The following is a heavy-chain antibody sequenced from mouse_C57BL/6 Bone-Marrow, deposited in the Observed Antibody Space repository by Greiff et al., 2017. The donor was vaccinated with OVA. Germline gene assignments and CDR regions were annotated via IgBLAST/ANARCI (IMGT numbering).Heavy chain of an antibody. J-gene: IGHJ4*01. D-gene: IGHD2-5*01. CDR1: GFSLTSYG. CDR2: IWSGGST. Sequence: QVQLKESGPGLVQPSQSLSITCTVSGFSLTSYGVHWVRQSPGKGLEWLGVIWSGGSTDYNAAFISRLSISKDNSKSQVFFKMNSLQADDTAIYYCASPSAYYSNHVYAMDYWGQGTSVTVSS. CDR3: ASPSAYYSNHVYAMDY. V-gene: IGHV2-2*01.